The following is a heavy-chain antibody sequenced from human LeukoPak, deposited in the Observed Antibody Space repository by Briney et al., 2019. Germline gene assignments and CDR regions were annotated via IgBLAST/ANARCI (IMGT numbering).Heavy chain of an antibody. J-gene: IGHJ4*02. CDR3: AKTSRTYHFDTSGYYWDY. D-gene: IGHD3-22*01. CDR2: ITWNSGST. CDR1: GFTFDDYA. Sequence: PGGSLRLSCAASGFTFDDYAMHWVRLVPGKGLEWVSGITWNSGSTGYADSVKGRFTISRDNAKSSLYLQVNSLRPEDSALYYCAKTSRTYHFDTSGYYWDYWGQGTLVTATS. V-gene: IGHV3-9*01.